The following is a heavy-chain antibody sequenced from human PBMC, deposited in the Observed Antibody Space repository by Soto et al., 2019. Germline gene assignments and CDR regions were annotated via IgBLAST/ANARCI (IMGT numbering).Heavy chain of an antibody. CDR2: INPNSGGT. CDR3: AREPACSGGSCYSVHFVY. Sequence: ASVKVSCKASGYTFTGYYMHWVRQAPGQGLEWMGWINPNSGGTNYAQKFQGRVTMTRDTSISTAYMELSRLRSDDTAVYYCAREPACSGGSCYSVHFVYWGQGTLVTVSS. J-gene: IGHJ4*02. D-gene: IGHD2-15*01. V-gene: IGHV1-2*02. CDR1: GYTFTGYY.